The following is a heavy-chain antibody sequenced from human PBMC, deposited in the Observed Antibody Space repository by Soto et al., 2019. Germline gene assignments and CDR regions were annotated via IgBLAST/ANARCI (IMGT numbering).Heavy chain of an antibody. D-gene: IGHD1-7*01. CDR2: INPSGGST. Sequence: ASVKVSCKASGYTFTSCYMHWVRQAPGQGLEWMGIINPSGGSTSYAQKFQGRVTMTRDTSTSTVYMELSSLRSEDTAVYYCARERITGTTNIMYYYGMDVWGQGTTVTVSS. CDR3: ARERITGTTNIMYYYGMDV. J-gene: IGHJ6*02. V-gene: IGHV1-46*01. CDR1: GYTFTSCY.